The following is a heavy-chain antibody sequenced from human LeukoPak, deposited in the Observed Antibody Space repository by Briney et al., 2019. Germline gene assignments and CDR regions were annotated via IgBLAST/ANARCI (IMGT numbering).Heavy chain of an antibody. V-gene: IGHV5-51*01. Sequence: GESLKISCKASGYSFSSHWIGWGRQRPGKGLERMGIITPRDSDPTDSPSFQGQVTISAARSIRTAYLQWRSLKASDSATYYCARGAADTFSYYYYMDVWGKGTTVTVSS. CDR2: ITPRDSDP. CDR1: GYSFSSHW. J-gene: IGHJ6*03. D-gene: IGHD3-3*02. CDR3: ARGAADTFSYYYYMDV.